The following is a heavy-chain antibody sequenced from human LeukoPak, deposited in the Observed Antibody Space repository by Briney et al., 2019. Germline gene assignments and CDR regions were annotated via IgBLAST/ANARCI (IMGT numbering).Heavy chain of an antibody. Sequence: SETLSLTCTVSGGSISSSSYYWGWIRQPPGKGLEWIGSIYYSGSTYYNPSLKSRVTISVDTSKNQFSLKLSSVTTADTAVDYCATLDRTTDAFDIWGQGTMVTVSS. D-gene: IGHD1-1*01. CDR3: ATLDRTTDAFDI. V-gene: IGHV4-39*01. J-gene: IGHJ3*02. CDR2: IYYSGST. CDR1: GGSISSSSYY.